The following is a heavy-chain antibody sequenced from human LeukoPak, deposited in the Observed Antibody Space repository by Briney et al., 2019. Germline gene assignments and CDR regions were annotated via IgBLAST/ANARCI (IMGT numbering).Heavy chain of an antibody. D-gene: IGHD3-9*01. CDR1: GGSISNKY. Sequence: SETLSLTCTVSGGSISNKYWSWIRQPPGKGLEWIGYIYYSGSTNYNPSLKSRVTISVDTSKNQFSLKLSSVTAADTAVYYCARHETYDILTGYFYWGQGTLVTVSS. CDR3: ARHETYDILTGYFY. J-gene: IGHJ4*02. V-gene: IGHV4-59*01. CDR2: IYYSGST.